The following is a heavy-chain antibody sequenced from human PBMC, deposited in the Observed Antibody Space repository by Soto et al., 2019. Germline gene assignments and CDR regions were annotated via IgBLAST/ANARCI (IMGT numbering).Heavy chain of an antibody. J-gene: IGHJ6*02. Sequence: GASVKVSCKSSGYILSDYCIHWVRQAPGQGLEWLGWMKPDDGGPNYAQNFQGRVITTRDTSTDTDYMELTRLTSDDTAVYFCVRDLRRQWRRLDHESYTGMDVWGQGTTVTVSS. CDR1: GYILSDYC. V-gene: IGHV1-2*02. CDR2: MKPDDGGP. D-gene: IGHD5-12*01. CDR3: VRDLRRQWRRLDHESYTGMDV.